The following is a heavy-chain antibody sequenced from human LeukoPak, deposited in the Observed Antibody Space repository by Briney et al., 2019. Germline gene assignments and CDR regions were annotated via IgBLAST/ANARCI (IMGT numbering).Heavy chain of an antibody. CDR3: AKDLGPNAFDI. CDR2: IKQDGSGK. Sequence: GGSLRLSCAASGFTFSSYWMSWVRQAPGKGLEWVANIKQDGSGKYYVDSVKGRFTISRDNAKNSLYLQMNSLRAEDTAVYYCAKDLGPNAFDIWGQGTMVTVSS. CDR1: GFTFSSYW. J-gene: IGHJ3*02. V-gene: IGHV3-7*01.